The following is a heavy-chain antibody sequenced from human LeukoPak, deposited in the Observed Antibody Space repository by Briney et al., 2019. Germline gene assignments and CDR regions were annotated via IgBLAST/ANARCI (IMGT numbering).Heavy chain of an antibody. D-gene: IGHD3-10*01. Sequence: PSETLSLTCAVYGESFSGYYWTWIRQPPGKGLEWIGEINHSGSAKYNPSLKSRLTISVETSKNQFSLELNSVTAADTAVYYCARASMVRGVTINWFDPWGQGTLVTVSS. CDR1: GESFSGYY. J-gene: IGHJ5*02. CDR2: INHSGSA. CDR3: ARASMVRGVTINWFDP. V-gene: IGHV4-34*01.